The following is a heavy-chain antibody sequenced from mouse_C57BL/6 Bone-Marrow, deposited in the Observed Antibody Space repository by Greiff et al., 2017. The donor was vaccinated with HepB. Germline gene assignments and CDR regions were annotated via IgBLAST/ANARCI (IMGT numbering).Heavy chain of an antibody. Sequence: QVQLKQPGAELVKPGASVKLSCKASGYTFTSYWMHWVKQRPGRGLEWIGRIDPNSGGTKYNEKFKSKATLTVDKPSSTAYMQLRSLTSKDSAVYYCARDGAPITTIGAKDYFDYWGQGTTLTVSS. J-gene: IGHJ2*01. V-gene: IGHV1-72*01. D-gene: IGHD1-1*01. CDR3: ARDGAPITTIGAKDYFDY. CDR2: IDPNSGGT. CDR1: GYTFTSYW.